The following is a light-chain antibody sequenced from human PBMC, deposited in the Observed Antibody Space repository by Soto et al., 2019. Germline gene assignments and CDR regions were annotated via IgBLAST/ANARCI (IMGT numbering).Light chain of an antibody. J-gene: IGLJ3*02. V-gene: IGLV2-23*01. CDR1: SSDAGNYNF. Sequence: QSALTQPASVSGSPGQSITISCTGTSSDAGNYNFVSWYQQHPGKAPKVIIYEDSTRPSGVSNRISGSKSGNTASLTISGLQAEDEADYYCCSYAGSSTSWVFGGGTKPTVL. CDR2: EDS. CDR3: CSYAGSSTSWV.